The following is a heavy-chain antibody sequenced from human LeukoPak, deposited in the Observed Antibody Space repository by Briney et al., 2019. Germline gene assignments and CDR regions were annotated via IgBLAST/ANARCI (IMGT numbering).Heavy chain of an antibody. CDR3: ASAFIVVVPAAMSYYYGMDV. J-gene: IGHJ6*02. D-gene: IGHD2-2*01. CDR1: GGSFSGYY. V-gene: IGHV4-34*01. Sequence: PSETLSHTCAVYGGSFSGYYWSWIRQPPGKGLEWIGEINHSGSTNYNPSLKSRVTITVDTSKNQFSLKLSSVTAADTAVYYCASAFIVVVPAAMSYYYGMDVWGQGTTVTVSS. CDR2: INHSGST.